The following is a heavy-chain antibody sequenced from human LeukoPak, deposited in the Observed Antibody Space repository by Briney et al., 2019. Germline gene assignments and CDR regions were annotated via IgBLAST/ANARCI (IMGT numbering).Heavy chain of an antibody. V-gene: IGHV3-23*01. J-gene: IGHJ6*03. CDR3: AKRCCSGSHSYFYYYYMDI. D-gene: IGHD3-10*02. CDR1: VFTFPSYD. CDR2: ISGSGVTT. Sequence: GGSLRLSCAASVFTFPSYDMNWARQSPGKGLEGVSSISGSGVTTHYADSVRGRFTISRDNSRSTLYLQMDSLRAQDTAVSCCAKRCCSGSHSYFYYYYMDIWGRGTTVTVSS.